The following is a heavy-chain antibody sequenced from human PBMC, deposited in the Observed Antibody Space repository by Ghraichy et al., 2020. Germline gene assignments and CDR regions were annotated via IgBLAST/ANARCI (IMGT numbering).Heavy chain of an antibody. Sequence: SETLSLTCAVYGGSFSGYYWSWIRQPPGKGLEWIGEINHSGSTNYNPSLKSRVTISRDTSKNQFSLKLRSVTAADTAVYYCARGGRAVASTFQDYYSMDVWDKGTTVTVSS. D-gene: IGHD6-19*01. J-gene: IGHJ6*03. CDR2: INHSGST. CDR1: GGSFSGYY. CDR3: ARGGRAVASTFQDYYSMDV. V-gene: IGHV4-34*01.